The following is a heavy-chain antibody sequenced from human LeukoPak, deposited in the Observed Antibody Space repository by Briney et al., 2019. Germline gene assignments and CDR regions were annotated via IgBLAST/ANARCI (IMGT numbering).Heavy chain of an antibody. V-gene: IGHV3-53*01. CDR3: TKKRLNRLGFYYGIDV. CDR2: IYSGGST. Sequence: GGSLRLSCAASGFTVSSNYMSWVRQAPGKGLEWVSVIYSGGSTHYADSVKGRFTISRDNSKNMLYLQMNSLRAEDTAIYYCTKKRLNRLGFYYGIDVWGQGTTVTVSS. D-gene: IGHD4-17*01. J-gene: IGHJ6*02. CDR1: GFTVSSNY.